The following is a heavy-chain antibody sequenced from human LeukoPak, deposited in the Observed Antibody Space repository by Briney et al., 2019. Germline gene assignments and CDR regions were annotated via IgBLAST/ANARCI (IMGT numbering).Heavy chain of an antibody. CDR1: GFTFSSYA. CDR3: AREVRDILTGYYFDY. J-gene: IGHJ4*02. V-gene: IGHV3-30*04. Sequence: PGGSLRLSCAASGFTFSSYAMHWVRQAPGTGLEWVAVISYDGSNKYYADSVKGRFTISRDNSKNTLYLQMNSLRAEDTAVYYCAREVRDILTGYYFDYWGQGTLVTVSS. CDR2: ISYDGSNK. D-gene: IGHD3-9*01.